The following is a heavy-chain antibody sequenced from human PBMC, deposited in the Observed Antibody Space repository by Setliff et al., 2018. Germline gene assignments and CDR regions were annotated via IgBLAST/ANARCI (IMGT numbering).Heavy chain of an antibody. D-gene: IGHD1-26*01. CDR2: IIPIFGTA. V-gene: IGHV1-69*13. CDR1: GGTFSSYA. CDR3: AIPSSGNFYFDY. Sequence: SVKVSCKASGGTFSSYAITWVRQAPGQGPEWMGGIIPIFGTAKYAQKFQGRVTITADQSTRTAYMELSSLRSEDTAVYYCAIPSSGNFYFDYWGQGTLVTV. J-gene: IGHJ4*02.